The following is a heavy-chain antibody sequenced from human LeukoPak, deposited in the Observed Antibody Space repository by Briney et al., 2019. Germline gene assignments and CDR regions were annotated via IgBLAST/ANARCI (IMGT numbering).Heavy chain of an antibody. Sequence: SGGSLRLSCAASGFTFSSYWMHWVRQAPGKGLVWVSRIKSDGSSTNYADSVKGRFTISRDNAENTLYLQMNSLRADDTAVYYCARDSASYYHDYWGQGTLVTVSS. CDR1: GFTFSSYW. CDR2: IKSDGSST. CDR3: ARDSASYYHDY. J-gene: IGHJ4*02. V-gene: IGHV3-74*01. D-gene: IGHD3-10*01.